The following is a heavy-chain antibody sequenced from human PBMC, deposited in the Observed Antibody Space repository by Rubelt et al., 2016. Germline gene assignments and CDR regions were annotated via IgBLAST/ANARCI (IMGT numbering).Heavy chain of an antibody. CDR1: GYTFTSYG. CDR3: ARDGGLYSGSYFGY. D-gene: IGHD1-26*01. V-gene: IGHV1-18*01. CDR2: ISAYNGNT. Sequence: QVQLVQSGAEVKKPGASVKVSCKASGYTFTSYGISWVRQAPGQWLEWMGWISAYNGNTNAGKKCQGRVTRTTDTSTGTAYMEVRGLRSDDTAVYYCARDGGLYSGSYFGYWGQGTLVTVSS. J-gene: IGHJ4*02.